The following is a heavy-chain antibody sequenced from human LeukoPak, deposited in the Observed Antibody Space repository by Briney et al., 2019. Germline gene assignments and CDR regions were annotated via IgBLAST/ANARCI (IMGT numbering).Heavy chain of an antibody. CDR2: IYYSGNT. D-gene: IGHD4/OR15-4a*01. CDR3: ARVVTMGSYFDY. V-gene: IGHV4-61*01. J-gene: IGHJ4*02. Sequence: PSETLSLTCTVSGSSVSSGSYYCSWIRQPPGKGLEWIAYIYYSGNTNYNPSLKSRVTISVDTSKNQFSLKLTSVTAADTAVYYCARVVTMGSYFDYWGQGTLVTVSS. CDR1: GSSVSSGSYY.